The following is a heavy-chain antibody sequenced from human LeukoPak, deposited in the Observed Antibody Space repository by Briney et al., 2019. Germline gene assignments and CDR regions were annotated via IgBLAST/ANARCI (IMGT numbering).Heavy chain of an antibody. Sequence: GGSLRLSCPASGFTFNSYAMSWVRQAAGKGLEWVSAISGSGRSTYYADSVKGRFTISRDNSKNTLYLQMNSLRAEDTAVYYCAKCIVSAAIGNAFDIGGQGTVVTVSS. J-gene: IGHJ3*02. V-gene: IGHV3-23*01. CDR2: ISGSGRST. CDR1: GFTFNSYA. CDR3: AKCIVSAAIGNAFDI. D-gene: IGHD2-2*01.